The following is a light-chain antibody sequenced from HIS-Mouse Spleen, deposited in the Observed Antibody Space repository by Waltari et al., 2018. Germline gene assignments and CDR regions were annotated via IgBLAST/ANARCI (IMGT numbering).Light chain of an antibody. CDR2: KDS. CDR1: ALPKQY. Sequence: VVTQEPSLTVSPGQTARITCSGDALPKQYAYWYQQKPGQAPVLVIYKDSERPSGIPERFSGSSSGTTVTLTISGVQAEDEADYYCQSADSSGTYQDVVFGGGTKLTVL. V-gene: IGLV3-25*03. J-gene: IGLJ2*01. CDR3: QSADSSGTYQDVV.